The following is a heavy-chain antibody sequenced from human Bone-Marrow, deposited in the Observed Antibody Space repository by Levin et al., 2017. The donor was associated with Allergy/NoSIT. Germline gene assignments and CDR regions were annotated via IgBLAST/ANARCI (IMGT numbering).Heavy chain of an antibody. J-gene: IGHJ3*02. Sequence: GGSLRLSCTASGFTFDDYTMHWVRQAPGKGLEWVSLISWDGGSTYYADSVKGRFTISRDNSKNSLYLQMNSLRTEDTALYYCAKDSSLSPDAFDIWGQGTMVTVSS. CDR1: GFTFDDYT. V-gene: IGHV3-43*01. CDR2: ISWDGGST. CDR3: AKDSSLSPDAFDI. D-gene: IGHD3-16*02.